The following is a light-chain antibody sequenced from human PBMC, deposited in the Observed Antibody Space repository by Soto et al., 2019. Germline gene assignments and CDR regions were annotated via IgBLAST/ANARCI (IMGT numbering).Light chain of an antibody. V-gene: IGKV4-1*01. J-gene: IGKJ2*01. Sequence: DIVMTPSPDSLAVSLGERATINCKSSQSVLFRSDNKNYLAWYQQRSGQPPKLLIYWASTRESGVPDRFSGSWSGTDFTLAISSLQAEDVAVYYCQQYYTSPDTFGHGTKLEIK. CDR3: QQYYTSPDT. CDR2: WAS. CDR1: QSVLFRSDNKNY.